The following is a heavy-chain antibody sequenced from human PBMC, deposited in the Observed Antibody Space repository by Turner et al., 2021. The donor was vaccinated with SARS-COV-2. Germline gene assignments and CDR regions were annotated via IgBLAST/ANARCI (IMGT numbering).Heavy chain of an antibody. CDR1: GFTFSSYG. J-gene: IGHJ4*02. CDR3: AKGGGSGLLNFDY. CDR2: ISYDGSNK. D-gene: IGHD6-19*01. Sequence: QVQLVESGGGGVQPGRSLGLSCAASGFTFSSYGMHWVRQAPGKGLEWVAVISYDGSNKYYADSVKGRFTISRDNSKNTLYVQMNSLRAEETAVYYCAKGGGSGLLNFDYWGQGTLVTVSS. V-gene: IGHV3-30*18.